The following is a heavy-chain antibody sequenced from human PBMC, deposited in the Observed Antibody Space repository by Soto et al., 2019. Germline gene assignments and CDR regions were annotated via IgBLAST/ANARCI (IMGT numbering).Heavy chain of an antibody. D-gene: IGHD2-21*02. CDR1: GDSIKTETW. CDR3: ARGGYGGNSGLGHLDS. V-gene: IGHV4-4*02. Sequence: SETLSLTCAVSGDSIKTETWWSWLRQLPGTGLEWIGEIKHTGDANANPALRSRVSMSVDRTKNQFSLKVSSVTAADTAVYYCARGGYGGNSGLGHLDSWGQGTLVTVSS. J-gene: IGHJ4*02. CDR2: IKHTGDA.